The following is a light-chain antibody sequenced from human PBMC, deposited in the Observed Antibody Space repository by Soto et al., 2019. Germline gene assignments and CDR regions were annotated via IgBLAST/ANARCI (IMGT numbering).Light chain of an antibody. CDR2: EVS. CDR3: SSYTSSSTLV. Sequence: QSALTQPASVSGSPGQSITISCTGTSSDVGGYNYVSWYQQHPGKAPKLMIYEVSNRPSGVSNRFSGSESGNTASLTISGLQAEDEADYYCSSYTSSSTLVFGPGTKLTVL. V-gene: IGLV2-14*01. CDR1: SSDVGGYNY. J-gene: IGLJ1*01.